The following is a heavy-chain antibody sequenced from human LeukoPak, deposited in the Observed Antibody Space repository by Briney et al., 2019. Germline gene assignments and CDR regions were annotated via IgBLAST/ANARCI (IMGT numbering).Heavy chain of an antibody. D-gene: IGHD1-26*01. CDR3: ARRLRRWELLPSDAFDI. Sequence: GESLKISCKGSGYSFTSYWIGWVRQMPGKGLEWMGIIYPGDSDTRYSPSFQGQVTISADKSISTAYLQWSSLKASDTAMYYCARRLRRWELLPSDAFDIWGQGTMVTVSS. J-gene: IGHJ3*02. V-gene: IGHV5-51*01. CDR2: IYPGDSDT. CDR1: GYSFTSYW.